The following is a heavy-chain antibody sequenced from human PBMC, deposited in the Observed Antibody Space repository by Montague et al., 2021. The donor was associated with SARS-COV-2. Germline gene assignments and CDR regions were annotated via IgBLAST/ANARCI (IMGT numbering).Heavy chain of an antibody. CDR2: SYYMFKKNN. D-gene: IGHD4-11*01. Sequence: CAISGDSDCVVELRRSSEKQTPELQLHRLGISYYMFKKNNDYAESVKSRITIDPDTSKHQFSLHLNSVTPEDTAVYYCVRIPVSSNYYFDFWGQGALVTVSS. CDR1: GDSDCVVELR. J-gene: IGHJ4*02. CDR3: VRIPVSSNYYFDF. V-gene: IGHV6-1*01.